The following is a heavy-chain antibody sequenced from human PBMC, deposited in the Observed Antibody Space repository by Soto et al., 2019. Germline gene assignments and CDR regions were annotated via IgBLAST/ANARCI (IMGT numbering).Heavy chain of an antibody. D-gene: IGHD6-13*01. CDR1: GFTFSSYG. J-gene: IGHJ5*02. CDR3: AKDSYLSIAAVEDPGWFDP. Sequence: GGSLRLSCAASGFTFSSYGMHWVRQAPGKGLEWVAVISYDGSNKYYADSVKGRFTISRNNSKDKLYLQMNNLRTEDTAVYYCAKDSYLSIAAVEDPGWFDPWGQGTLVTVSS. CDR2: ISYDGSNK. V-gene: IGHV3-30*18.